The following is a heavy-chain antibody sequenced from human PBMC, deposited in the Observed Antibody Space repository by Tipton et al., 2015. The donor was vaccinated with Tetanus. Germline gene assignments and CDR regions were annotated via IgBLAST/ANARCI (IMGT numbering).Heavy chain of an antibody. V-gene: IGHV4-4*07. J-gene: IGHJ4*02. CDR1: GGSISSYY. D-gene: IGHD6-13*01. Sequence: TLSLTCTVSGGSISSYYWSWIRQPAGKGLEWIGRIYTSGSTNYNPSLKSRVTISVDTSKNQFSLKLSSVTAADTAVYYCARESRGGIAAADDYWGQGTLVTVSS. CDR3: ARESRGGIAAADDY. CDR2: IYTSGST.